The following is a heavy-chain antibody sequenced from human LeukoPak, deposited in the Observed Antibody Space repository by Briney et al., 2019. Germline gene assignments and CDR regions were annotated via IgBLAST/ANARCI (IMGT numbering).Heavy chain of an antibody. Sequence: PGRSLRLSCAASGFTFSSYGMHWVRQAPGKGLEWVAVISYDGSNKYYAGSVKGRFTISRDNSKNTLYLQMNSLRAEDTAVYYCAKDLIAVAGRDWYFDLWGRGTLVTVSS. V-gene: IGHV3-30*18. D-gene: IGHD6-19*01. CDR3: AKDLIAVAGRDWYFDL. J-gene: IGHJ2*01. CDR1: GFTFSSYG. CDR2: ISYDGSNK.